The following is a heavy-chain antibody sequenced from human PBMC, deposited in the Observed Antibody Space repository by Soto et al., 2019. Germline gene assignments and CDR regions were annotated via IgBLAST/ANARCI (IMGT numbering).Heavy chain of an antibody. CDR1: GYTFTSYG. J-gene: IGHJ3*02. CDR2: TSAYNGNR. V-gene: IGHV1-18*01. D-gene: IGHD3-10*01. Sequence: ASVKVSCKASGYTFTSYGISWVRQAPGQGLEWMGWTSAYNGNRNYAQKLQSRIIMTSDTSTSTAYMELRSLRSDDTAVYYCSRENSYYYGSGSHDAFDTWGQGTMVTVSS. CDR3: SRENSYYYGSGSHDAFDT.